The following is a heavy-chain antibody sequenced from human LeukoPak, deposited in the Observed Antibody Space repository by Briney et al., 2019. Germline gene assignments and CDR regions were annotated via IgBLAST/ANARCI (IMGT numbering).Heavy chain of an antibody. D-gene: IGHD3-22*01. V-gene: IGHV3-30*01. J-gene: IGHJ6*03. CDR2: ISYDGYNK. CDR3: ARGGMYDSYYFFYMDV. CDR1: GFTFSGYA. Sequence: GGSLRLSCAASGFTFSGYAVHWVRQAPGKGLQWVAAISYDGYNKYYADSLKGRFTISRENSKNTLWLQMNSLRAEDTAVYYCARGGMYDSYYFFYMDVWGKRTTVTVSS.